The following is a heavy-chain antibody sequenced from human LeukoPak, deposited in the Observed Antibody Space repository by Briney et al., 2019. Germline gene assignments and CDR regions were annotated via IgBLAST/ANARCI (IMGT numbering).Heavy chain of an antibody. V-gene: IGHV4-30-2*01. J-gene: IGHJ4*02. D-gene: IGHD4-17*01. CDR2: IYHSGST. CDR1: GGSISSGGYS. Sequence: SEILSLTCAVSGGSISSGGYSWSWIRQPPGKGLEWIGYIYHSGSTYYNPSLKSRVTISVDRSKNQFSLKLSSVTAADTAVYYCARAGDNLGLGYFDYWGQGTLVTVSS. CDR3: ARAGDNLGLGYFDY.